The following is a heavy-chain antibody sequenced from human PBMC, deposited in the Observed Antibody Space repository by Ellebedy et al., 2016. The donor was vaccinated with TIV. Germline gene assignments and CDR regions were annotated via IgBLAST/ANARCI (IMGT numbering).Heavy chain of an antibody. Sequence: PGGSLRLSCKASGYIFTTHWISWVRQMPGKGLEWMGRNDPADSSTIYSPSFQGHVTFSVDKSTSTAYLQWSSLQASDTAVYSCARGDLLGGVGRNWFDPWGRGTLVTVSS. J-gene: IGHJ5*02. CDR3: ARGDLLGGVGRNWFDP. CDR2: NDPADSST. CDR1: GYIFTTHW. D-gene: IGHD1-26*01. V-gene: IGHV5-10-1*01.